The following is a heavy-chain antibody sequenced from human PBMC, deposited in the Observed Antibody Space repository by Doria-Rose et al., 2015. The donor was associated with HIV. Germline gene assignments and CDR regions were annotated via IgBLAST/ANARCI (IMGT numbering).Heavy chain of an antibody. J-gene: IGHJ4*02. D-gene: IGHD6-13*01. CDR3: ARIKSSRWYHKYYFDF. CDR2: IFSDDER. CDR1: GVSLSSPGMG. Sequence: ESGPVLVKPTETLTLTCTVSGVSLSSPGMGVSWIRQPPRKALEWLAYIFSDDERSYKTSLKSRLTISRGTSKSQVVLTMTDMDPVDTATYYCARIKSSRWYHKYYFDFWGQGTLVIVSA. V-gene: IGHV2-26*01.